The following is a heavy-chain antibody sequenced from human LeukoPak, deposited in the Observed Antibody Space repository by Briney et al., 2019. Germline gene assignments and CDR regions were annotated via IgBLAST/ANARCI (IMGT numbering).Heavy chain of an antibody. CDR1: GFTFSSYW. CDR2: IKSDGSNT. D-gene: IGHD1-7*01. V-gene: IGHV3-74*01. Sequence: GGSLRLSCAASGFTFSSYWMHWVRQAPGKGLVWVSRIKSDGSNTNYADSVKGRFTISRDNAKKTLYLQMNSLRAEDTAVYYCVRGDYNWDCWFDLWGQGTLVTVSS. CDR3: VRGDYNWDCWFDL. J-gene: IGHJ5*02.